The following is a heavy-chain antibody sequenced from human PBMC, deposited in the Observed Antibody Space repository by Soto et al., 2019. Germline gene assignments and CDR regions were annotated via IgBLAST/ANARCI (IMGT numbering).Heavy chain of an antibody. CDR1: GGAFGSYA. V-gene: IGHV1-69*01. J-gene: IGHJ4*02. D-gene: IGHD5-12*01. CDR2: IVPMFDTT. CDR3: TRHRGYSSGYWGQDF. Sequence: QVQLVQSGTEVKKPGSSVKVSCKASGGAFGSYAINWVRQAPGQGLEWMGGIVPMFDTTNYAQRFQGRVTVTADESTSTVYLELTRLRSEDTGMYYCTRHRGYSSGYWGQDFWRQGTLVTVSS.